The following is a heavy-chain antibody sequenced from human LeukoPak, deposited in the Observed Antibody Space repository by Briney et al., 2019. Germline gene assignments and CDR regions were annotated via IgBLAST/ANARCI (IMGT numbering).Heavy chain of an antibody. D-gene: IGHD2-2*01. CDR2: IIPIFGTA. CDR1: GGTFSSYA. Sequence: ASVKVSCKASGGTFSSYAISWVRQAPGQGLEWMGGIIPIFGTANYAQKFQGRVTITTDESTSTAYMELSSLRSEDTAVYYCATYVVPAAMGGYYYYMDVWGKGTTVTVSS. CDR3: ATYVVPAAMGGYYYYMDV. J-gene: IGHJ6*03. V-gene: IGHV1-69*05.